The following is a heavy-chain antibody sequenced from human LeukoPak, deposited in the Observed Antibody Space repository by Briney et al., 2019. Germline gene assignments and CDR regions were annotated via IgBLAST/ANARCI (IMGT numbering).Heavy chain of an antibody. CDR2: IYTSGST. Sequence: PSETLSLTCTVSGGSISSYYWSWIRQPAEKGLEWIGRIYTSGSTNYNPSLKSRVTMSVDTSKNQFSLKLSSVTAADTAVYYCARGGGSWYYDSSGHDAFDIWGQGTMVTVSS. V-gene: IGHV4-4*07. CDR1: GGSISSYY. J-gene: IGHJ3*02. CDR3: ARGGGSWYYDSSGHDAFDI. D-gene: IGHD3-22*01.